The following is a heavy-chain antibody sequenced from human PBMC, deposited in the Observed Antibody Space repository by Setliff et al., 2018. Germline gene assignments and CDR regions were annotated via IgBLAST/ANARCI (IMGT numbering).Heavy chain of an antibody. CDR3: ARDPNRGSYWNYYYYMDV. CDR2: ISSRSSTI. CDR1: XFTFSRCS. J-gene: IGHJ6*03. V-gene: IGHV3-48*01. Sequence: GGSLRLSCGASXFTFSRCSVNWVRQAPGKGLELVSYISSRSSTIYYADDVKGRLTISRDNAKNSLDLQMNSLRAAATGVYSCARDPNRGSYWNYYYYMDVWGKGTTVTVSS. D-gene: IGHD1-26*01.